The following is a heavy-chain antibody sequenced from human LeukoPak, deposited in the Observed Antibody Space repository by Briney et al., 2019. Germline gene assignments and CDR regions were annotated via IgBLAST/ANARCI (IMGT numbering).Heavy chain of an antibody. CDR2: ISAYNGNT. V-gene: IGHV1-18*01. CDR1: GYTFTSYG. D-gene: IGHD2-15*01. J-gene: IGHJ4*02. Sequence: ASVKVSCKASGYTFTSYGISWVRQAPGQRLEWMGWISAYNGNTNYAQKLQGRVTMTTDTSTSTAYMELRSLRSDDTAVYYCARDLGYCSGGSCYEVDYWGQGTLVTVSS. CDR3: ARDLGYCSGGSCYEVDY.